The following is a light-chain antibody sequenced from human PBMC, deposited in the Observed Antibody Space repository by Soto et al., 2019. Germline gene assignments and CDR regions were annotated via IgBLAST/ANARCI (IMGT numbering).Light chain of an antibody. Sequence: IQMTQSPSSLSASVGDRVTITCRARQTIMTWLAWYQQRPGKAPKLLISDASSLESGVPSRFSGSGSGTEFTLTISSLQPEDSVTYYCQQYNSYWTFGQGTKVEIK. CDR3: QQYNSYWT. CDR2: DAS. CDR1: QTIMTW. J-gene: IGKJ1*01. V-gene: IGKV1-5*01.